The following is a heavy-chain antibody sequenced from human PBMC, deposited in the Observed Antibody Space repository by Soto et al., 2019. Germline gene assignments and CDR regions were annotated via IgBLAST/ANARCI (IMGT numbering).Heavy chain of an antibody. V-gene: IGHV1-18*04. CDR2: ITAYNDNT. CDR3: ARGQIQSDFDY. J-gene: IGHJ4*02. D-gene: IGHD3-3*01. Sequence: GASVKVSCKASGYTFTSYGLNWVRQAPGQGLEWMGWITAYNDNTNYAQKVQGRAILTIDTSMTTGYMELRSLRSDDTAVYYCARGQIQSDFDYWGQGTQVTVSS. CDR1: GYTFTSYG.